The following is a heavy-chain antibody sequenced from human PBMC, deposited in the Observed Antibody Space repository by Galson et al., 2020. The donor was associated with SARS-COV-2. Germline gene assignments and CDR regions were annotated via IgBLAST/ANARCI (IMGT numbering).Heavy chain of an antibody. CDR3: ARGLTVVSFDY. J-gene: IGHJ4*02. CDR2: IYSRGST. V-gene: IGHV3-53*01. D-gene: IGHD2-15*01. CDR1: GFTVSSNY. Sequence: GESLKLSCAASGFTVSSNYMSWVRQAPGQGLEWVSVIYSRGSTYYADSVKGRFTISRDNSKNTLYLQMNSLRAEDTAVYYCARGLTVVSFDYWGQGTLVTVSS.